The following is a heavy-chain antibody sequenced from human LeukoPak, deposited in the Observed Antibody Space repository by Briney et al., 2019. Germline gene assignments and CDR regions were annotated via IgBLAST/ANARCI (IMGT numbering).Heavy chain of an antibody. CDR2: IKQDGTEK. Sequence: GGSLRLSCAASGFTFSSYWMNWVRQAPGKGLEWVANIKQDGTEKLYVDSVEGRFTISRDNAKNSLYLQMNSLRAEDTAVYFCAGGRGWLVDYWGQGTRVTVSS. D-gene: IGHD3-22*01. CDR1: GFTFSSYW. J-gene: IGHJ4*02. CDR3: AGGRGWLVDY. V-gene: IGHV3-7*01.